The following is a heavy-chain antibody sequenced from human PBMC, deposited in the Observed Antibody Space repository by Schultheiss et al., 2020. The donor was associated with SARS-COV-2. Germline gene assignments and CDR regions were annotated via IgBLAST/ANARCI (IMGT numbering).Heavy chain of an antibody. CDR1: GGSISSGDYY. V-gene: IGHV4-30-4*01. CDR2: IYYSGST. D-gene: IGHD6-6*01. J-gene: IGHJ4*02. Sequence: SETLSLTCTVSGGSISSGDYYWSWIRQPPGKGLEWIGYIYYSGSTYYNPSLKSRVTISVDTSKNQFSLKLSSVTAADTAVYYCGGEGGSSFSDYWGQGTLVTVSS. CDR3: GGEGGSSFSDY.